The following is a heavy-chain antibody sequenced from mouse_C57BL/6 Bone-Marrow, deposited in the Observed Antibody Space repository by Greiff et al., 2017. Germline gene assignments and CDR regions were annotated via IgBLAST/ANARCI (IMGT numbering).Heavy chain of an antibody. D-gene: IGHD2-4*01. CDR2: IDPENGDT. Sequence: VQLQQSGAELVRPGASVKLSCTASGFNIKDDYMHWVKQRPEQGLEWIGWIDPENGDTEYASKFQGKATITADPSSNTAYLQLSSLTSEDTAVYYCTTMITTRYFDYWGQGTTLTVSS. J-gene: IGHJ2*01. CDR1: GFNIKDDY. CDR3: TTMITTRYFDY. V-gene: IGHV14-4*01.